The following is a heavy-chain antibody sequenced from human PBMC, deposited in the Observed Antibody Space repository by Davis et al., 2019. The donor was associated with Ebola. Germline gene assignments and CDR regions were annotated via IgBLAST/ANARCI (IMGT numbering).Heavy chain of an antibody. CDR2: IYYSGST. CDR1: GGSISSGDYY. J-gene: IGHJ4*02. Sequence: SETLSLTCTVSGGSISSGDYYWSWIRQPPGKGLEWIGYIYYSGSTYYNPSLKSRVTISVDTSKNQFSLKLSSVTAADTAVYYCARDLLGYGLFDYWGQGTLVTVSS. D-gene: IGHD5-12*01. V-gene: IGHV4-30-4*08. CDR3: ARDLLGYGLFDY.